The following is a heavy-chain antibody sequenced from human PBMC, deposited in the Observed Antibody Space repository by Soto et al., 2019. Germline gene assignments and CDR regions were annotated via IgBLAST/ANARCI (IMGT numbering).Heavy chain of an antibody. CDR1: GGSISSGGYY. CDR3: AREVVVTSITYFDY. CDR2: IYYSGST. V-gene: IGHV4-31*03. Sequence: PSETLSLTCTVSGGSISSGGYYWSWIRQHPGKGLEWIGYIYYSGSTYYNPSLKSRVTISVDTSKNQFSLKLSSVTAADTAVYYCAREVVVTSITYFDYWGQGTLVTVSS. J-gene: IGHJ4*02. D-gene: IGHD2-21*02.